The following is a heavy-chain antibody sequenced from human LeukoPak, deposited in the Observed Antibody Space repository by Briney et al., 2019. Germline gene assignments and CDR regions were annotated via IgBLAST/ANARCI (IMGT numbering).Heavy chain of an antibody. CDR1: GFTLTQYY. CDR2: ISPSGDSP. Sequence: ASVKVSCKASGFTLTQYYLHWVRQAPGQGLEFVGMISPSGDSPPYAQKFQDRVTTTRDMSTSTVYMELSNLRSEDTAVYFCARLVTGSNPADFWGQGTLVTVSS. J-gene: IGHJ4*02. D-gene: IGHD1-26*01. CDR3: ARLVTGSNPADF. V-gene: IGHV1-46*01.